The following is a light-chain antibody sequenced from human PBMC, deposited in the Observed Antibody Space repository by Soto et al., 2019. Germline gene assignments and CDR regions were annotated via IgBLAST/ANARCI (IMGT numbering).Light chain of an antibody. J-gene: IGLJ1*01. Sequence: QSVLTQPASVSGSPGQSITISCTGTSSDIGGYNYVCWYQQHPGKAPKLMIYEVSNRPSGVSNRFSGSKSGNTASLTISGLQAEDEADYYCSSYTSSITYGLGNGTKVTVL. CDR3: SSYTSSITYG. V-gene: IGLV2-14*01. CDR2: EVS. CDR1: SSDIGGYNY.